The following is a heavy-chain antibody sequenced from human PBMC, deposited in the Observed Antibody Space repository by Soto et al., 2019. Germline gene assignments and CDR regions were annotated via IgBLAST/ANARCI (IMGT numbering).Heavy chain of an antibody. CDR3: ARDSTAWFPYYGIDV. CDR2: ISDSGST. D-gene: IGHD3-10*01. Sequence: SETLSLTCTVCGSSIDYYYWSWIRQPPGKGLEWLGYISDSGSTRYNPSLRSRVTFSVDTSKNQFSLKLNSVTTADTAVYYCARDSTAWFPYYGIDVWGQGTTVTVSS. V-gene: IGHV4-59*01. CDR1: GSSIDYYY. J-gene: IGHJ6*02.